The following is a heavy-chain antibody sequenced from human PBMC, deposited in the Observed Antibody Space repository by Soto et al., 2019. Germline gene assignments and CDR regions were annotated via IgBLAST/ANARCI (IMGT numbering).Heavy chain of an antibody. CDR3: ARDKGYCSGGRCYSYYGMDV. D-gene: IGHD2-15*01. CDR2: IYNDDST. Sequence: EVPLVESGGGLVQPGGSLRLFCAASGFTVSSNYMNWVRQAPGKGLEWVSVIYNDDSTYYADSVKGRFTISRDNFKNTLYLQMSSLRAEDTAVYYCARDKGYCSGGRCYSYYGMDVWGQGTTVTVSS. CDR1: GFTVSSNY. V-gene: IGHV3-66*01. J-gene: IGHJ6*02.